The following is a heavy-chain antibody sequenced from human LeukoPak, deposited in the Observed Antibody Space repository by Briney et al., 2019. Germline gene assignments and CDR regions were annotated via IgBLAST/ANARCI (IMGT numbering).Heavy chain of an antibody. V-gene: IGHV3-23*01. Sequence: GGSLRLSCAASGFPFSIFALSWVSQAPGKRLEWVSSITSSGDKTYYADSVKGRFTVSRDNSKKTVDLQMNSLRAEDTALYYCAKDPNFSSGWYLADYWGQGTLVTVSS. CDR3: AKDPNFSSGWYLADY. D-gene: IGHD6-19*01. CDR1: GFPFSIFA. CDR2: ITSSGDKT. J-gene: IGHJ4*02.